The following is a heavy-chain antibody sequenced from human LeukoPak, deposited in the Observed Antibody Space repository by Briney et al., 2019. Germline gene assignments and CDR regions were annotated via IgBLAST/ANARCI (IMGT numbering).Heavy chain of an antibody. CDR1: GFTFSSYA. CDR3: ATGRYASSRNDY. J-gene: IGHJ4*02. D-gene: IGHD2-2*01. V-gene: IGHV3-30-3*01. Sequence: PGGSLRLSCAASGFTFSSYAMHWGRQAPGKGLEWVAVISYDGSNKYYADSVKGRFTISRDNSKNTLYLQMNSLRAEDTAVYYCATGRYASSRNDYWGQGTLVTVSS. CDR2: ISYDGSNK.